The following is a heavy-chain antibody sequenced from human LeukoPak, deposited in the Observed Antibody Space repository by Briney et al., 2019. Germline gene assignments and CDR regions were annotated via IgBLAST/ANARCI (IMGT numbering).Heavy chain of an antibody. D-gene: IGHD3-22*01. CDR1: GGSISSYY. J-gene: IGHJ4*02. Sequence: SETLSLTCTVSGGSISSYYWSWIRQPPGKGLEWIGYIYYSGSTNYNPSLKSRVTISVDTSKNQFSLKLSSVTAADTAVYYCARGVPESPYDSGGYYFYRWGQGTLVTVSS. V-gene: IGHV4-59*01. CDR3: ARGVPESPYDSGGYYFYR. CDR2: IYYSGST.